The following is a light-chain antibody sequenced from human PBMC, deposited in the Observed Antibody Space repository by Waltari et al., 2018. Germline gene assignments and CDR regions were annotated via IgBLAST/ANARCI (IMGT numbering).Light chain of an antibody. CDR2: EGS. V-gene: IGLV2-23*01. J-gene: IGLJ3*02. Sequence: QSALTQPAPAAGSPGQSITLFCTGTSSDVGSFNLVPWYQQYPGKAPKLMIYEGSKRPSGVSNRFSGSKSGNTASLTISGLQADDGADYYCCSYAGSTSWVFGGGTKVTVL. CDR3: CSYAGSTSWV. CDR1: SSDVGSFNL.